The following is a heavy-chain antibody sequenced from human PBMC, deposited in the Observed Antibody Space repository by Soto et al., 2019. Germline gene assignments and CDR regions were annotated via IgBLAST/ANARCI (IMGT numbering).Heavy chain of an antibody. V-gene: IGHV4-59*01. CDR1: GGSISSYY. CDR3: ARGGSEWLLTEYYYGMDV. Sequence: PSETLSLTCTVSGGSISSYYWSWIRQPPGKGLEWIGYIYYSGSTNYNPSLKSRVTISVDTSKNQFSLKLSSVTAADTAVYYCARGGSEWLLTEYYYGMDVWGQGTTVTAP. J-gene: IGHJ6*02. D-gene: IGHD3-3*01. CDR2: IYYSGST.